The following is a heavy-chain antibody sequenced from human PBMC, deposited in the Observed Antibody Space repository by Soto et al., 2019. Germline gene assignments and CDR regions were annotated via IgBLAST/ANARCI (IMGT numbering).Heavy chain of an antibody. V-gene: IGHV4-30-4*01. CDR1: GGSISSGDYY. J-gene: IGHJ5*02. CDR2: IYHSGST. Sequence: SETLSLTCTVSGGSISSGDYYLCWIRQPPGKGLEWIGYIYHSGSTYYNPSLKSRVTISVDTSKNQFSLKLSSVTAADTAVYYCARERPDGARLDPWGQGTLVTVSS. D-gene: IGHD6-6*01. CDR3: ARERPDGARLDP.